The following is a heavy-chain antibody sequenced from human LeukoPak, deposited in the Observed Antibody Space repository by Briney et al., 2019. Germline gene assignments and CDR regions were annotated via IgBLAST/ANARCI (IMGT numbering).Heavy chain of an antibody. V-gene: IGHV3-30-3*01. CDR3: ATHNYYDSSGYSVFDY. D-gene: IGHD3-22*01. CDR1: GFTFSSYA. J-gene: IGHJ4*02. Sequence: GGSLRLSCAASGFTFSSYAMHWVRQAPGKGPEWVAVISYDGSNKYYADSVKGRFTISGDNSKNTLYLQMNSLRAEDTAVYYCATHNYYDSSGYSVFDYWGQGTLVTVSS. CDR2: ISYDGSNK.